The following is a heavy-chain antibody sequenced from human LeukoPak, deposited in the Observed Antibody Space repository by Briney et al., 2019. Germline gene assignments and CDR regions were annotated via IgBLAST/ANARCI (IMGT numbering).Heavy chain of an antibody. J-gene: IGHJ3*02. CDR2: ISAYNGNT. CDR1: GYTFTSYG. D-gene: IGHD1-26*01. V-gene: IGHV1-18*01. CDR3: ARVRGRGGSDI. Sequence: ASVRVSCKASGYTFTSYGISWVRQAPGQGREWMGRISAYNGNTKYAQTPQGRVTMTTDTSPSTAHMGMRTLRSDDTPLYYSARVRGRGGSDIWGQGTMVTVSS.